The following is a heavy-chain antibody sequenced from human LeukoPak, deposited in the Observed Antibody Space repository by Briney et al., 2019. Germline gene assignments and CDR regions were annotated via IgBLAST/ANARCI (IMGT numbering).Heavy chain of an antibody. V-gene: IGHV4-39*07. Sequence: PSETLSLTCTVSGGSISSSRYYWGWIRQPPGKGLEWIGSIYYSGSTYYNPSLKSRVTISVDTSKNQFSLKLSSVTAADTAVYYCATSIAAAGTDSDYWGQGTLVTVSS. CDR1: GGSISSSRYY. D-gene: IGHD6-13*01. J-gene: IGHJ4*02. CDR3: ATSIAAAGTDSDY. CDR2: IYYSGST.